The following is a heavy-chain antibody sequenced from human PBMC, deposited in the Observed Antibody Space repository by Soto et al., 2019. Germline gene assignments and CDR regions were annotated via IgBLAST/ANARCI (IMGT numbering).Heavy chain of an antibody. V-gene: IGHV2-5*02. Sequence: QITLKESGPTLVEPTQTLTLTCSFSGFSLANSGVGVGWFRQAPGKALECLGIIYWDNDRRYNPSLKTRLTLTADTSKHQVVLSMTYMEPVDTGTYYCARRVTYASSWDVGWFASWGQGTPVTVS. D-gene: IGHD1-26*01. CDR1: GFSLANSGVG. CDR3: ARRVTYASSWDVGWFAS. CDR2: IYWDNDR. J-gene: IGHJ5*01.